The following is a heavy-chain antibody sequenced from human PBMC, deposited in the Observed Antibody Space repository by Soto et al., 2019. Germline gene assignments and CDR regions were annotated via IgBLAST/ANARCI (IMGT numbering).Heavy chain of an antibody. D-gene: IGHD3-10*01. CDR1: GYTFTRYA. CDR3: ARGTGSGMDV. V-gene: IGHV1-3*01. J-gene: IGHJ6*01. CDR2: IDAGNGNT. Sequence: QVQLVQSGAEVKKPGASVKVSCKASGYTFTRYATSWVRQAPGQRLEWMGGIDAGNGNTTYHQTFQGRVTMPRAPAASTAYMELRSLRSEYTAVYYCARGTGSGMDVWGQWATVSVAS.